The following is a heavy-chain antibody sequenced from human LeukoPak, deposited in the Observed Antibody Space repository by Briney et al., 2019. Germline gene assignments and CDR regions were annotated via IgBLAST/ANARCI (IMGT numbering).Heavy chain of an antibody. D-gene: IGHD3-3*01. V-gene: IGHV4-38-2*02. CDR1: GYSISSGYY. CDR3: ARLIFGVAKGNY. J-gene: IGHJ4*02. CDR2: IYHSGST. Sequence: SETLSLTCTVSGYSISSGYYWGWIRQPPGKGLEWIGSIYHSGSTYYNPSLKSRVTISVDTSKNQFSLKLSSVTAADTAVYYCARLIFGVAKGNYWGQGTLVTVSS.